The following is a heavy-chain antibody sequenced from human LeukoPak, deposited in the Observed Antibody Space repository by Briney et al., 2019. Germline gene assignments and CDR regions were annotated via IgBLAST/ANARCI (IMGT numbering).Heavy chain of an antibody. CDR2: ISWNSGSI. CDR3: AKSLTTVTTTDAFDI. V-gene: IGHV3-9*03. Sequence: GGSLRLSCAASGFTFDDYAMHWVRQAPGKGLEWVSGISWNSGSIGYADSVKGRFTISRDNAKNSLYLQMNSLRAEDLALYYCAKSLTTVTTTDAFDIWGQGTMVTASS. J-gene: IGHJ3*02. CDR1: GFTFDDYA. D-gene: IGHD4-17*01.